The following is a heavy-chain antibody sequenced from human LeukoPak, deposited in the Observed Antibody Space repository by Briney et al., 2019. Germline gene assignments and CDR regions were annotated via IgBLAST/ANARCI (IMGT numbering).Heavy chain of an antibody. CDR3: ARGRISIGFDY. J-gene: IGHJ4*02. CDR1: GFTVSSNY. D-gene: IGHD2-15*01. CDR2: IYSGGST. Sequence: PGGSLRLSCAASGFTVSSNYMSWVRQAPGKGLEWVSVIYSGGSTYYADSVEGRFTISRDNSKNTLYLQMNSLRAEDTAVYYCARGRISIGFDYWGQGTLVTVSS. V-gene: IGHV3-53*01.